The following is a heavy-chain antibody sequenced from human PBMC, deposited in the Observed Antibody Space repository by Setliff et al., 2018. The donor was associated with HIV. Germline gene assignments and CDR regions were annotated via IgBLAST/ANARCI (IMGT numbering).Heavy chain of an antibody. V-gene: IGHV4-59*01. J-gene: IGHJ4*02. CDR2: IYYSGST. CDR3: ARGGITMVRGVIYGYFDY. Sequence: SETLSLTCTVSGGSISSYYWSWIRQPPGKGLEWIGYIYYSGSTNYNPSLKSRVTISVDTSKNQFSLKLSSVTAADTAVYYCARGGITMVRGVIYGYFDYWGQGTLVTVSS. D-gene: IGHD3-10*01. CDR1: GGSISSYY.